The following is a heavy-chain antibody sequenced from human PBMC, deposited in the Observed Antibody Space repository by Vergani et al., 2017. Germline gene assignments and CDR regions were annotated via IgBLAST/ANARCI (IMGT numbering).Heavy chain of an antibody. Sequence: QVRLQESGPGLVKPSETLSLTCSVFGVSVTDYNCNWIRQAPGKGLEWIGSLSTTGGATHDNHNPSLKSRVSISVYTSKSQFSLRLTSVTAADSAIYYCAEDTHSWQRADLWGQGLLVSVSS. CDR1: GVSVTDYN. CDR3: AEDTHSWQRADL. V-gene: IGHV4-4*09. D-gene: IGHD6-13*01. CDR2: LSTTGGATHD. J-gene: IGHJ5*02.